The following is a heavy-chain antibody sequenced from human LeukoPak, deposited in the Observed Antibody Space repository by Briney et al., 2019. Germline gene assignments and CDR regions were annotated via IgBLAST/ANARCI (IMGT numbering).Heavy chain of an antibody. Sequence: SVKVSCKASGGTFSSYAISWVRQAPGQGLEWMGGIIPIFGAANYAQKFQGRVTITTDESTSTAYMELSSLRSEDTAVYYCVRGEITMVRGVIGNWFDPWGQGTLVTVSS. CDR1: GGTFSSYA. J-gene: IGHJ5*02. CDR2: IIPIFGAA. D-gene: IGHD3-10*01. V-gene: IGHV1-69*05. CDR3: VRGEITMVRGVIGNWFDP.